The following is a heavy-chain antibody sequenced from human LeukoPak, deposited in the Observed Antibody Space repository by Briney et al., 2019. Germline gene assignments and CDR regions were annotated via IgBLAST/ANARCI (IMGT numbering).Heavy chain of an antibody. J-gene: IGHJ3*02. D-gene: IGHD3-22*01. CDR3: ARATMTDAFDI. Sequence: GGSLRLSCAATGFTFSNYAMSWVRQAPGKGLECVSTISGSDGNTYYADSVKGRFTISRDNAKNSLYLQMNSLRAEDTAVYYCARATMTDAFDIWGQGTMVTVSS. CDR1: GFTFSNYA. CDR2: ISGSDGNT. V-gene: IGHV3-23*01.